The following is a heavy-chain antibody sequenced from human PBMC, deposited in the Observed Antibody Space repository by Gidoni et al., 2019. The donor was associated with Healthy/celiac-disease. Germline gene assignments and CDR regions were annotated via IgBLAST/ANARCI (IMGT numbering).Heavy chain of an antibody. J-gene: IGHJ6*02. CDR1: GFTFSSYG. CDR3: AKDLLRRIVGANLYYYYGMDV. CDR2: ISYDGSNK. V-gene: IGHV3-30*18. D-gene: IGHD1-26*01. Sequence: QVQLVESGGGVVQPGRSLRLSCAASGFTFSSYGMPWVGQAPGKGLEWVEVISYDGSNKYYADSVKGRFTISRDNSKNTLYLQMNSLRAEDTAVYYCAKDLLRRIVGANLYYYYGMDVWGQGTTVTVSS.